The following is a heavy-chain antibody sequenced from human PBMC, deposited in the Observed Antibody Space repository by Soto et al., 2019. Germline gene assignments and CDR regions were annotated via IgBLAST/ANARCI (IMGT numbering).Heavy chain of an antibody. CDR2: IRSKSYGEIT. J-gene: IGHJ4*02. V-gene: IGHV3-15*01. CDR3: TAQSRRQWPNKDGLY. D-gene: IGHD2-15*01. CDR1: NCGEPW. Sequence: NCGEPWMIWFLKPPGKGLEWVRRIRSKSYGEITDYAEPVKGRFLLSRDDSTSTLYLKMNSLKTGDTAVYYCTAQSRRQWPNKDGLYGGQGTRVPV.